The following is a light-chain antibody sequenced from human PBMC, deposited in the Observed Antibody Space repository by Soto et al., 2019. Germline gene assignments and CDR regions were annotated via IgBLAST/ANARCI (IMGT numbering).Light chain of an antibody. CDR3: QQYNHRPS. CDR1: QIVNTN. Sequence: IVMTQSPAALSVSPGDSATLSCRASQIVNTNVAWYQQRPGQAPRLLIFAASTRATGVAARFSGSGSGTEFTLTISSLQSEDFAVYYCQQYNHRPSFGQGTKVDI. J-gene: IGKJ1*01. V-gene: IGKV3-15*01. CDR2: AAS.